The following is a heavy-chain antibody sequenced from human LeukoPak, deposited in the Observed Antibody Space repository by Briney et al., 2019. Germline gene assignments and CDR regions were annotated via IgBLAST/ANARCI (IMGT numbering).Heavy chain of an antibody. J-gene: IGHJ4*02. CDR1: GGTFSSYA. CDR2: IIPIFGTA. CDR3: ATSLTIFGVVKAQY. D-gene: IGHD3-3*01. V-gene: IGHV1-69*05. Sequence: PVKVSCKASGGTFSSYAISWVRQAPGQGREWMGRIIPIFGTANYAQKFQGRVTITTDESTSTAYTELSSLRSEDTAVYYCATSLTIFGVVKAQYWGQGTLVTVSS.